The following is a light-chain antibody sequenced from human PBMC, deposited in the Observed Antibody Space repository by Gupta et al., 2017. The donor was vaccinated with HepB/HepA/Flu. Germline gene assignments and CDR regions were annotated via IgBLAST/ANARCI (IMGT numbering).Light chain of an antibody. V-gene: IGLV3-1*01. CDR3: QAWDNNMEV. Sequence: SYELTQPSPVSVSPGQPASIPCSGDKLGDKYASWYQQKPGQSPVLVIYQDIKRPSGIPERFSGSNSGNTATLTISGTQAMDEADYYCQAWDNNMEVFGGGTKVTVL. CDR1: KLGDKY. CDR2: QDI. J-gene: IGLJ2*01.